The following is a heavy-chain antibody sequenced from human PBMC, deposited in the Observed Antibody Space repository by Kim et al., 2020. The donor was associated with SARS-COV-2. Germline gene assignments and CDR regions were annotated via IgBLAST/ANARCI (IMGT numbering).Heavy chain of an antibody. J-gene: IGHJ6*01. Sequence: SVKVSCKASGGTFSSYAISWVRQAPGQGLEWMGRIIPILGTANYAQKFQGRVTITADKSTSTAYMELSSLRSEDTAVYYCASQEEVCGSGGSCYPFDYYGMDDWGQGTTVTVSS. V-gene: IGHV1-69*04. CDR3: ASQEEVCGSGGSCYPFDYYGMDD. D-gene: IGHD2-15*01. CDR2: IIPILGTA. CDR1: GGTFSSYA.